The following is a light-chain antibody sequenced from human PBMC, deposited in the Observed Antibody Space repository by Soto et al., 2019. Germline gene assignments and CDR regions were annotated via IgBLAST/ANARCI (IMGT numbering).Light chain of an antibody. CDR1: QSINSY. CDR3: QQSFSTPQI. CDR2: VAS. J-gene: IGKJ4*01. V-gene: IGKV1-39*01. Sequence: DIQMTQSPSSLSASVGDRVTITCRASQSINSYLSWYQQKPGKAPKLLINVASTLQSGVPSRFSGSGSGTDFTLAISSLQPQDSATYYCQQSFSTPQIFGGGTRVEIK.